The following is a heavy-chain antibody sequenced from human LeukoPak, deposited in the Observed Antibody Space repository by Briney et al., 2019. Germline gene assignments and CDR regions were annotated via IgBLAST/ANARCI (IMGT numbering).Heavy chain of an antibody. V-gene: IGHV1-2*02. J-gene: IGHJ6*02. CDR3: TRDHCSYINCYEDYYYGMDV. CDR1: GYTFTGYY. Sequence: ASVKVSCKASGYTFTGYYMHWVRQAPGQGLEWMGWINPDTGATDIAQKFQGKVTMTRDTSISAAYMELSRLRSDDTAVYYCTRDHCSYINCYEDYYYGMDVWGQGTTVTVSS. D-gene: IGHD2-2*01. CDR2: INPDTGAT.